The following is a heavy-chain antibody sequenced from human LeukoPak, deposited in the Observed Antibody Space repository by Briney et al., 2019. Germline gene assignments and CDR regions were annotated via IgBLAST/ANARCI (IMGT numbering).Heavy chain of an antibody. CDR1: GYTFTSYD. J-gene: IGHJ5*02. CDR2: MNPNSGNT. Sequence: ASVKVSCKASGYTFTSYDINWVRQATGQGLEWMGWMNPNSGNTGYAQKFQGRVTMTRNTSISTAYMELSSLRSEDTAVYYCARGLSSGWYGDNWFDPWGRGTLVTVSS. V-gene: IGHV1-8*01. D-gene: IGHD6-19*01. CDR3: ARGLSSGWYGDNWFDP.